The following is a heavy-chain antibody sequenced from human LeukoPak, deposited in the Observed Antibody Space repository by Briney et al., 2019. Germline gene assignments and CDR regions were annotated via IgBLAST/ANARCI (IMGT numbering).Heavy chain of an antibody. J-gene: IGHJ3*02. V-gene: IGHV3-48*01. CDR2: ISTSSTTI. D-gene: IGHD3-10*01. CDR3: ARDGYGSRAFDI. CDR1: GFTFSISN. Sequence: GGSLRLSCAASGFTFSISNMNWVRRAPGKGLEWVTYISTSSTTIYYADSVKGRSTISRDNAKNSLYLQMNSLRAEDTAVYYCARDGYGSRAFDIWGQGTMVTVSS.